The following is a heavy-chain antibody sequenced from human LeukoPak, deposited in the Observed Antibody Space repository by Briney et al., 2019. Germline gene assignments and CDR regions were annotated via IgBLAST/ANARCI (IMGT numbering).Heavy chain of an antibody. Sequence: ASVKVSCKASGYTFTGYYMHWVRQAPGQGLEWMGWINPNINGTNYAQKFQGRVTMTGDRSISTAYMELSRLRSDDTAVYYCVRGAKCSGADCDSTKEYVYYFDYWGQGTLVTVSS. J-gene: IGHJ4*02. D-gene: IGHD6-25*01. CDR2: INPNINGT. V-gene: IGHV1-2*02. CDR1: GYTFTGYY. CDR3: VRGAKCSGADCDSTKEYVYYFDY.